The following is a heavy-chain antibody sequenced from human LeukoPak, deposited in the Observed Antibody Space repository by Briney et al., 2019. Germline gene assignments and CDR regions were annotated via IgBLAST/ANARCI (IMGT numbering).Heavy chain of an antibody. D-gene: IGHD6-13*01. J-gene: IGHJ4*02. CDR3: ARVRWVAAAGRTPFDY. CDR2: INPNSGGT. V-gene: IGHV1-2*06. CDR1: GYTFTGYY. Sequence: ASVKVSCKASGYTFTGYYMHWVRQAPGQGLEWMGRINPNSGGTNYAQKFQGRVTMTRDTSISTAHMELSRLRSDDTAVYYCARVRWVAAAGRTPFDYWGQGTLVTVSS.